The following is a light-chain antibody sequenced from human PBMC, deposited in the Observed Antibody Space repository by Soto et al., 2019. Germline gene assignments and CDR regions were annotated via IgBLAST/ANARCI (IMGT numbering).Light chain of an antibody. CDR1: QSIISY. J-gene: IGKJ4*01. CDR3: QQRYSPPLT. Sequence: DIQMTQSPSSLSASVGDRVTITFRASQSIISYLNWYQQKPGKAPKLLIYAASSLQSGVPSRFSGSGSGTDFTITISSLQPEDFATYYCQQRYSPPLTFGGGTKVEI. CDR2: AAS. V-gene: IGKV1-39*01.